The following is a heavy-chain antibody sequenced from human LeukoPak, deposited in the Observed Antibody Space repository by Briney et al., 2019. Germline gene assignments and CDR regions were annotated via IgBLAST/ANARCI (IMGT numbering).Heavy chain of an antibody. J-gene: IGHJ4*02. CDR2: IGGTGDNT. CDR3: AKTPSHYDFWSGYYNDPNDY. D-gene: IGHD3-3*01. Sequence: GGSLRLSCAASGFTFSSYAMSWVRQAPGKGLEWVSAIGGTGDNTYYADSVKGRFTISRDNSKNTLYLQMNSLRAEDTAVYYCAKTPSHYDFWSGYYNDPNDYWGQGTLVTASS. V-gene: IGHV3-23*01. CDR1: GFTFSSYA.